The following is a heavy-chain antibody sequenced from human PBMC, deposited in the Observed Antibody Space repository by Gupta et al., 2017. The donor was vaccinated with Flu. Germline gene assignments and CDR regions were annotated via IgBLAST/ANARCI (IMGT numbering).Heavy chain of an antibody. CDR2: IYWDDDT. J-gene: IGHJ6*02. CDR3: VHSPVQYYYGSGSYYKTPHYYYYGMDV. V-gene: IGHV2-5*02. D-gene: IGHD3-10*01. Sequence: QITLEESGPTLVKPTQTLTLTCTFSGFSLTTSAVGVGWAPQPPGKALGLIALIYWDDDTRYSPSLTSRLTITKDTSKNQVVLTMTNMDPVDTATYYCVHSPVQYYYGSGSYYKTPHYYYYGMDVWGQGTTVTVSS. CDR1: GFSLTTSAVG.